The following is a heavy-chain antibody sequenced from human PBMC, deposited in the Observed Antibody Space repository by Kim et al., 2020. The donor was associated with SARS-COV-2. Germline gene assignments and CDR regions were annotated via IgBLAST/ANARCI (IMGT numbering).Heavy chain of an antibody. V-gene: IGHV4-39*07. CDR2: IYYSGST. CDR3: ARDYTRGGRFDY. CDR1: GDSISSSSYF. Sequence: SETLSLTCAVSGDSISSSSYFWGWIRQPPGKGLEWIGSIYYSGSTDYNPSLKSRITISGDTSKNQFSLKLSSVTAADTAVYYCARDYTRGGRFDYWGQGT. D-gene: IGHD2-15*01. J-gene: IGHJ4*02.